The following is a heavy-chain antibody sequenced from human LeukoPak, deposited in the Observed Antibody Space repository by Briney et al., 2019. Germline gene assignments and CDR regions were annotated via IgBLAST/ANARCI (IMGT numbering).Heavy chain of an antibody. Sequence: GASVKVSCKASGGTFSSYAISWVRQAPGQGLEWMGGIIPIFGTANYAQKFQGRVTITADESTSTAYMELSSLRSEDTAVYYCARAPQRLAWFDPWGQGTLVTVSS. J-gene: IGHJ5*02. D-gene: IGHD2-2*01. V-gene: IGHV1-69*01. CDR2: IIPIFGTA. CDR3: ARAPQRLAWFDP. CDR1: GGTFSSYA.